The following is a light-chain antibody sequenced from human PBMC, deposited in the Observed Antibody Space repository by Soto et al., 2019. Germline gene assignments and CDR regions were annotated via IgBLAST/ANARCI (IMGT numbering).Light chain of an antibody. J-gene: IGLJ3*02. Sequence: QTVVTQEPSLTVSPGGTVTLTCASSTGAVTSGHYPNWFQQKPGQAPRSLIYSTSKKHSWTPARFSGSLLGGKAVLTLAAVQHEDEAEYYCLLNCGGAQFWVFGGGTKLTVL. CDR3: LLNCGGAQFWV. V-gene: IGLV7-43*01. CDR1: TGAVTSGHY. CDR2: STS.